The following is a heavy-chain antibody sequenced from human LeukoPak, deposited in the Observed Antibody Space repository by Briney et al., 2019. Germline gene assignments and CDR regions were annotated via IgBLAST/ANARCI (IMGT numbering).Heavy chain of an antibody. CDR2: INHSGTT. D-gene: IGHD3-9*01. Sequence: ASETLSLTCAVYRGSFSGYYWTWIRQSPGKGLEWIGEINHSGTTNYNPSLKSRATISIDTSKNQFSLKLSSVTAADTAVYYCARGPTIDYDILTGYYYFDYWGQGTLVTVSS. CDR1: RGSFSGYY. V-gene: IGHV4-34*01. CDR3: ARGPTIDYDILTGYYYFDY. J-gene: IGHJ4*02.